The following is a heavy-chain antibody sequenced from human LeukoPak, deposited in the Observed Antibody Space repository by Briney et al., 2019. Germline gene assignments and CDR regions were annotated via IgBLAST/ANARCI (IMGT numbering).Heavy chain of an antibody. V-gene: IGHV1-69*05. CDR2: IIPIFGTA. Sequence: SVKVSCKASGGTFSGYAISWVRQAPGQGLEWMGGIIPIFGTANYAQKFQGRVTITTDESTSTAYMELSSLRSEDTAVYYCARADDFWSGYFHWGQGTLVTVSS. CDR1: GGTFSGYA. J-gene: IGHJ4*02. D-gene: IGHD3-3*01. CDR3: ARADDFWSGYFH.